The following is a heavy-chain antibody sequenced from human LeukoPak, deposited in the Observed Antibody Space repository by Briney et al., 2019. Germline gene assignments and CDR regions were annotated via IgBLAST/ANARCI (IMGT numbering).Heavy chain of an antibody. J-gene: IGHJ4*02. Sequence: GRSLRLSCAASGFTFSSYAMHWVRQAPGKGLEWVAVISYDGSNKCYADSVKGRFTISRDNSKNTLYLQMNSLRAEDTAVYYCARGGSGYYFFFSEFDYWGQGTLVTVSS. V-gene: IGHV3-30-3*01. CDR3: ARGGSGYYFFFSEFDY. CDR2: ISYDGSNK. D-gene: IGHD3-3*01. CDR1: GFTFSSYA.